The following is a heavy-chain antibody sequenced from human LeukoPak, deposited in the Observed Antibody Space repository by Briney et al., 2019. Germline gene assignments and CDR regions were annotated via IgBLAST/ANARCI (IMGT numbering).Heavy chain of an antibody. D-gene: IGHD6-13*01. CDR3: ATGGSSWYTWFDP. Sequence: ASVKVSCKVSGYTLTELSMNWVRQAPGKGLEWMGGFDPEDGETIYAQKFQGRVTMTEDTSTDTAYMELSSLRSEDTAVYYCATGGSSWYTWFDPWGQGTLVTVSS. CDR2: FDPEDGET. CDR1: GYTLTELS. V-gene: IGHV1-24*01. J-gene: IGHJ5*02.